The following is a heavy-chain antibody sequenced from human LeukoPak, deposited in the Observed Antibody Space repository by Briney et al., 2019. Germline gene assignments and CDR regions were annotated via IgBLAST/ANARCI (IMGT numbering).Heavy chain of an antibody. D-gene: IGHD3-10*01. V-gene: IGHV5-10-1*01. J-gene: IGHJ3*02. CDR1: GYSFTTYW. Sequence: GESLKISCKGSGYSFTTYWIGWVRQMPGKGLEWMGRIDPSDSYNNYRPSFQGHVAISADKSISTAYLQWSSLKASDTAMYYCARLRVRGVIGAFDIWGQGTMVTVSS. CDR3: ARLRVRGVIGAFDI. CDR2: IDPSDSYN.